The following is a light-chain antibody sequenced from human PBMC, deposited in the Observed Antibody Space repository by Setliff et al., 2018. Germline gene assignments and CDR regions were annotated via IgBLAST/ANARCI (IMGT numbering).Light chain of an antibody. Sequence: QSVLTQPASVSGSPGQWITISCSGTSSDVGGYNYVSWYQQHPGKAPKLMIYDVTNRPSGISNRFSGSKSGNTASLTISGLQAEDDANYYCSSYTTSGPYVFGTGTKVTVL. CDR3: SSYTTSGPYV. CDR1: SSDVGGYNY. CDR2: DVT. V-gene: IGLV2-14*03. J-gene: IGLJ1*01.